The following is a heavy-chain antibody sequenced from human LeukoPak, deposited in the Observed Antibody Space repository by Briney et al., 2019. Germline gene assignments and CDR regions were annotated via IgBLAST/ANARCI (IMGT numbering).Heavy chain of an antibody. Sequence: SVKVSCKASGGTFSSYAISWVRQAPGQGLEWMGGIIPIFGTANYAQKFQGRVTITADESTSTAYMELSSLRSEDTAVYYCAIHSSSSGHFDYWGQGTLVTVSS. CDR1: GGTFSSYA. CDR3: AIHSSSSGHFDY. V-gene: IGHV1-69*13. D-gene: IGHD6-6*01. CDR2: IIPIFGTA. J-gene: IGHJ4*02.